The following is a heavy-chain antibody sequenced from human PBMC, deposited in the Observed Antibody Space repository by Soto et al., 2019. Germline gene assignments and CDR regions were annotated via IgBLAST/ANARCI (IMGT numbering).Heavy chain of an antibody. CDR1: GYTFTSYY. Sequence: QVQLVQSGAEVKKPGASVKVSCKASGYTFTSYYMHWVRQAPGQGLEWMGIINPSGGSTSYAQKFQGRGNLTGDRSTSKVYMELSSLISEDTAVYYCPRDRVFGLRTCDYWGQGTLVTVSS. V-gene: IGHV1-46*03. CDR2: INPSGGST. CDR3: PRDRVFGLRTCDY. J-gene: IGHJ4*02. D-gene: IGHD3-3*01.